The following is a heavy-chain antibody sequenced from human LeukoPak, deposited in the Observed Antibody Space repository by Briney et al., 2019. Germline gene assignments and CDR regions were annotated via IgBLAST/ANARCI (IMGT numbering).Heavy chain of an antibody. CDR3: AREIVVVPAATRDY. Sequence: ASVKVSCKASGYTFTGYYMHWVRQAPGQRLEWMGWINPNSGGTNYAQKFQGRVTMTRDTSISTAYMELSRLRSDDTAVYYCAREIVVVPAATRDYWGQGTLVTVSS. V-gene: IGHV1-2*02. CDR2: INPNSGGT. CDR1: GYTFTGYY. D-gene: IGHD2-2*01. J-gene: IGHJ4*02.